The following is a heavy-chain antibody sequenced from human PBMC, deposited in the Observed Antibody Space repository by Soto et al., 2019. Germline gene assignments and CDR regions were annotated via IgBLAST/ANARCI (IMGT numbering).Heavy chain of an antibody. Sequence: PGESLKISCKGSGYMFTSYSIDWVRQMPGKGLEWMGSIYPSDSDARYSPSFQGQVTISADKSISTAYLQWSGLKASDTTIYYCARHEYNYGNYYFYGLDVWGQGTTVTVSS. CDR2: IYPSDSDA. V-gene: IGHV5-51*01. CDR3: ARHEYNYGNYYFYGLDV. J-gene: IGHJ6*02. CDR1: GYMFTSYS. D-gene: IGHD5-18*01.